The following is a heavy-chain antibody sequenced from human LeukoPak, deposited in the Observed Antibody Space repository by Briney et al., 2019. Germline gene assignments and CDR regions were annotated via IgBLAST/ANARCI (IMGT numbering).Heavy chain of an antibody. CDR3: ARVAFGLYVMDV. D-gene: IGHD3/OR15-3a*01. CDR2: ISSDSNYI. J-gene: IGHJ6*02. CDR1: GFIFSTYS. Sequence: KPGGSLRLSCAASGFIFSTYSMNWVRQAPGKGLEWVSSISSDSNYIYYADSLKGRFTISRDNAKNSLYLQMISLRAEDTAAYYCARVAFGLYVMDVWGQGTTVTVS. V-gene: IGHV3-21*01.